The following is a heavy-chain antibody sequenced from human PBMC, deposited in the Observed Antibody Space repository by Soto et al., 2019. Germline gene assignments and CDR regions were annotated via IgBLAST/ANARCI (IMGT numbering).Heavy chain of an antibody. V-gene: IGHV3-7*01. CDR2: IKQDGSEK. J-gene: IGHJ6*02. D-gene: IGHD1-1*01. CDR3: ARILEQSYYYYYGMDV. CDR1: GFTFSSYW. Sequence: GGSLRLSCAASGFTFSSYWMSWVRQAPGKGLEWVANIKQDGSEKYYVDSVKGRFTISRDNAKNSLYLQMNSLRAEDTAVYYCARILEQSYYYYYGMDVWGQGTTVTVSS.